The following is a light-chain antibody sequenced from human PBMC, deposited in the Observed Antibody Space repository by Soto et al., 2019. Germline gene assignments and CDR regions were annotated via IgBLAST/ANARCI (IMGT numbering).Light chain of an antibody. Sequence: DIQMTQSPSFLSASAGDRVTILCRASQSISNFLHWYQQKPGKAPKLLIYAASKLESGVPSRFGGSGSGTEFTLTISSLQPEDFATYYCQQSYSNPRTFGLGTRVEIK. CDR1: QSISNF. J-gene: IGKJ1*01. CDR3: QQSYSNPRT. V-gene: IGKV1-39*01. CDR2: AAS.